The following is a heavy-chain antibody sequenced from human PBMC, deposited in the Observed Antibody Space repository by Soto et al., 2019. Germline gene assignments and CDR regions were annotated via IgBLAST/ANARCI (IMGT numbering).Heavy chain of an antibody. J-gene: IGHJ6*02. CDR3: AKDRMVRQMAPYYYYGMDV. Sequence: GGSLRLSCAASGFTFSSYGMHWVRQAPGKGLGWVAVISYDGSNKYYADSVKGRFTISRDNSKNTLYLQMNSLRAEDTAVYYCAKDRMVRQMAPYYYYGMDVWGQGTTVTVSS. D-gene: IGHD2-8*01. CDR1: GFTFSSYG. V-gene: IGHV3-30*18. CDR2: ISYDGSNK.